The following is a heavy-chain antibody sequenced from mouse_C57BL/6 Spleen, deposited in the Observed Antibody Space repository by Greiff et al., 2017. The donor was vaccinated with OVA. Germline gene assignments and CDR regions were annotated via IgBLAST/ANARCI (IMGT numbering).Heavy chain of an antibody. CDR3: ARCGITPRHFDD. CDR2: ILPGSGST. D-gene: IGHD1-1*01. Sequence: QVQLQQSGAELMKPGASVKLSCKATGYTFTGYWIEWVKQRPGHGLEWIGEILPGSGSTNYTEKFKGKATLTADTSSNTAYMQLSSLTTEDSAIYYCARCGITPRHFDDWGQGTTVTVSS. V-gene: IGHV1-9*01. CDR1: GYTFTGYW. J-gene: IGHJ1*01.